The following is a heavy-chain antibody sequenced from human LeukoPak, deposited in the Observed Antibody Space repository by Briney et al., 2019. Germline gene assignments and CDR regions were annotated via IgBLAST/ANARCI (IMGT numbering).Heavy chain of an antibody. CDR1: GFTFSNYG. J-gene: IGHJ2*01. CDR2: INWNGGET. Sequence: GGTLRLSCAASGFTFSNYGMSWVRQAPGKGLEWVSGINWNGGETNYVDSVKGRFTISRDNAKNFLNLQMNSLRVEDTAIYYCARGPTYWYFDVWGRGTLVTVSS. V-gene: IGHV3-20*04. CDR3: ARGPTYWYFDV.